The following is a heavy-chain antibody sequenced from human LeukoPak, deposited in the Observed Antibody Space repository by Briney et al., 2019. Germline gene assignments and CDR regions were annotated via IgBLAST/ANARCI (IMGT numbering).Heavy chain of an antibody. Sequence: GGSPRLSCAASGFTFSSYWMNWVRQAPGKGLVWVSRIASDGSSTTYADSVKGRFSISRDNAKNTLCLQMNSLRVEDTAVYYCARGRPHGNDYWGQGTLVTVSS. J-gene: IGHJ4*02. D-gene: IGHD4-23*01. V-gene: IGHV3-74*01. CDR1: GFTFSSYW. CDR2: IASDGSST. CDR3: ARGRPHGNDY.